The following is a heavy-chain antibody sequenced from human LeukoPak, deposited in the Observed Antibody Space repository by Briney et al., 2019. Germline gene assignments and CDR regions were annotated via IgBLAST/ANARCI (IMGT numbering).Heavy chain of an antibody. J-gene: IGHJ6*02. Sequence: ASVKVSCKASGGTFISYAISWVRQAPGQGLEWMGGIISIFGTANYAQKFQGRVTITADESTSTAYMELSSLRSEDTAVYYCAREGSFVSGYYYYGMDVWGQGTTVTVSS. V-gene: IGHV1-69*13. CDR3: AREGSFVSGYYYYGMDV. D-gene: IGHD1-26*01. CDR2: IISIFGTA. CDR1: GGTFISYA.